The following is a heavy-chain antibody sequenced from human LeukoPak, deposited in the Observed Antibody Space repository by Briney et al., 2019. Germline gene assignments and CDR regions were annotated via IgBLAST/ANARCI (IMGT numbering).Heavy chain of an antibody. V-gene: IGHV1-18*01. CDR1: GYTFSTYG. D-gene: IGHD3-22*01. CDR2: ISTYIGNT. Sequence: ASVKVSCKASGYTFSTYGISWVRQAPGQGLEWLGWISTYIGNTNYAEKFQGRLTMTTDASTSTVYMELGSLRSADTAVYYCTRDGYYYDSSGPNWFDPWGQGTLVTVSS. CDR3: TRDGYYYDSSGPNWFDP. J-gene: IGHJ5*02.